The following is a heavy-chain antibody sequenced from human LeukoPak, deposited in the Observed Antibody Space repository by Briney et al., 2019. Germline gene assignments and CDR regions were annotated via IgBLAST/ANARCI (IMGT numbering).Heavy chain of an antibody. CDR2: IYYSGST. CDR3: ASSIAVAPFDY. Sequence: SETLSLTCTVSGGSISSYYWSWIRQPPGKGLEWIGYIYYSGSTNYNPSLKSRVTISVDTSKNQLSLKLSSVTAADTAVYYCASSIAVAPFDYWGQGTLVTVSS. V-gene: IGHV4-59*08. J-gene: IGHJ4*02. CDR1: GGSISSYY. D-gene: IGHD6-19*01.